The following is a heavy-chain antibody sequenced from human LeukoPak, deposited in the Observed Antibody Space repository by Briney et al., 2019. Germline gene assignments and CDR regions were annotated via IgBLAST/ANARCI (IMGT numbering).Heavy chain of an antibody. D-gene: IGHD6-13*01. CDR1: GFTFSTYW. V-gene: IGHV3-7*01. J-gene: IGHJ4*02. Sequence: GGSLRLSCAASGFTFSTYWMRWVRQAPGKGLEWVANIKQDGSEKYYVDSVKGRFTISRDNAKNSLYLQMNSLRAEDTAMYYCARDSAGNDYLGQGTLVTVSS. CDR2: IKQDGSEK. CDR3: ARDSAGNDY.